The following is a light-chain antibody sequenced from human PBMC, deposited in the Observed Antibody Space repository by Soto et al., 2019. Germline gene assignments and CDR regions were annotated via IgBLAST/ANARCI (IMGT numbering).Light chain of an antibody. CDR3: QQYGSSPIT. CDR2: GAS. J-gene: IGKJ5*01. CDR1: QSVTSTY. V-gene: IGKV3-20*01. Sequence: EVGLTQSPGTLSLSPGERATLSCRASQSVTSTYLAWYQQRSGQAPRLLIYGASSRATGIPDRFSGSGSGADFNLTISRLEPEDFAVYYCQQYGSSPITFGQGTRLEIK.